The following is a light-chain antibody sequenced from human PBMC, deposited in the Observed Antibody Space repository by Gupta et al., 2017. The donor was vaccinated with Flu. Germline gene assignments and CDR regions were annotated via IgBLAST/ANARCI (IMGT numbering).Light chain of an antibody. CDR3: ATWDDSLNAWV. Sequence: ALPQPPSASGTPGQSVSISCSGSNSNIGSNTVTWFQQLPGTAPKLLVYNKNQRPSGVPDRFSGSKSGTSASLAISGLQSEDEADYYCATWDDSLNAWVLGGGTKLTVL. V-gene: IGLV1-44*01. J-gene: IGLJ3*02. CDR2: NKN. CDR1: NSNIGSNT.